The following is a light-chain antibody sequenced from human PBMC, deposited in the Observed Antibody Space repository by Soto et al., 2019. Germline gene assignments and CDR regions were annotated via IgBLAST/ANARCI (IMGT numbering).Light chain of an antibody. Sequence: EIVLTQSPGTLSLSPGERATLSCRASQSVSSSYLAWYQQKPGQAPRLLIYGASSRATGIPDRFSGSGSGTHFTLTVSGLEPEDFAVYYCQQYDNSPYSFGQGTKLEIK. CDR1: QSVSSSY. V-gene: IGKV3-20*01. CDR3: QQYDNSPYS. J-gene: IGKJ2*01. CDR2: GAS.